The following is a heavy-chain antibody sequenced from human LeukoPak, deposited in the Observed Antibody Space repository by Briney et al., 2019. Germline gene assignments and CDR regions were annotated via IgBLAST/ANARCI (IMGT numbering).Heavy chain of an antibody. CDR1: GFTFSNAW. D-gene: IGHD6-19*01. V-gene: IGHV3-15*01. Sequence: GGSLRLSCAAPGFTFSNAWMSWVRQAPGKGLEWVGRIKSKTDGGTTDYAAPVKGRFTISRDDSKNTLYLQMNSLKTEDTAVYYCTTDEAVAGTDYWGQGTLVTVSS. J-gene: IGHJ4*02. CDR2: IKSKTDGGTT. CDR3: TTDEAVAGTDY.